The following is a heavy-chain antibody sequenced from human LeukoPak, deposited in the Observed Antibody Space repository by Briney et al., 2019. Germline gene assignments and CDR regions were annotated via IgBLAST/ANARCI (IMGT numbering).Heavy chain of an antibody. CDR3: ARNENSGWGYFDY. CDR1: RFTFNSYA. CDR2: IGGSNGIT. Sequence: GGSLRLSCAASRFTFNSYAMSWVRQAPGKGLEWVSVIGGSNGITFYVGSVKGRFTISRDNSKDTLYLRMNSLRAEDTAVYYCARNENSGWGYFDYWGQGTLVTVSS. V-gene: IGHV3-23*01. J-gene: IGHJ4*02. D-gene: IGHD5-12*01.